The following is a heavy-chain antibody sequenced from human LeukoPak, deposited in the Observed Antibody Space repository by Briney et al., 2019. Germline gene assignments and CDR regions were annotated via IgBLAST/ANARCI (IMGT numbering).Heavy chain of an antibody. CDR2: IKQDGSVK. J-gene: IGHJ6*03. CDR1: GFTFSSHW. Sequence: GGSLRLSCAASGFTFSSHWMTWVRQAPGKVLEWVANIKQDGSVKYYVDSVKGRFTISRDNAKNSLYLQMNSLRVEDTAVYYCAREGNYNMDVWGKGTTVTVSS. V-gene: IGHV3-7*01. CDR3: AREGNYNMDV.